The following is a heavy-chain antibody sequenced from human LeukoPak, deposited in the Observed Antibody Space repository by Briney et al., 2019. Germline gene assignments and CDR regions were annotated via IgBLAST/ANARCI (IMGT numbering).Heavy chain of an antibody. CDR2: TRNKANSYTT. J-gene: IGHJ2*01. Sequence: GGTLRLSCAASGFTFSDHCMDWVRQAPGKGLEWVGRTRNKANSYTTEYAASVKGRFTISRDDSKKSLYLQMNSLKTEDTAVYYCARESGGGVLGYFDLWGRGTLVSVSS. V-gene: IGHV3-72*01. CDR3: ARESGGGVLGYFDL. D-gene: IGHD3-10*01. CDR1: GFTFSDHC.